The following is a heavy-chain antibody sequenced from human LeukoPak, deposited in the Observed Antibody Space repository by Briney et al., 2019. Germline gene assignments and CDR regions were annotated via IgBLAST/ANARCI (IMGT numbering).Heavy chain of an antibody. Sequence: GGSLRLSCAASGFTFSSYGMHWVRQAPGKGLEWVAFIRYDGSNKYYADSVKGRFTISRDNAKNSLYLQMNSLRAKDTAVYYCARVYYYYYYMDVWGKGTTVTVSS. CDR2: IRYDGSNK. V-gene: IGHV3-30*02. CDR3: ARVYYYYYYMDV. J-gene: IGHJ6*03. CDR1: GFTFSSYG.